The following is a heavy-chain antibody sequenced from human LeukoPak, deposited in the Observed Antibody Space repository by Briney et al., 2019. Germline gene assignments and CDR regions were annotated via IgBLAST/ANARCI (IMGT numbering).Heavy chain of an antibody. D-gene: IGHD4-11*01. Sequence: SETLSLTCTVSGGSISSYYWSWIRQPAGKGLEWIGRIHTSGSTNYSPSLKSRVTMSVDTSKNQFSLKLSSVTAADSAVYYCARWPRERNRITVTNYYYYMDVWGRGTTVTVSS. CDR2: IHTSGST. J-gene: IGHJ6*03. V-gene: IGHV4-4*07. CDR1: GGSISSYY. CDR3: ARWPRERNRITVTNYYYYMDV.